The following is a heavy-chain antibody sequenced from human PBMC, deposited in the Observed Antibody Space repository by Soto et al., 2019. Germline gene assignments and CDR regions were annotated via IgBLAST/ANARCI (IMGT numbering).Heavy chain of an antibody. V-gene: IGHV3-21*01. Sequence: EVQLVESGGGLVKPGGSLRLSCAASGFILSSYSMNWVRQAPGKGLEWVSSISSSSSYIYYADSVKGRVTISRDNANNSLSLQTNSLRADDTAVYFCARVSSTVTHDAFGIWGQGTMVTVSS. J-gene: IGHJ3*02. CDR1: GFILSSYS. CDR2: ISSSSSYI. CDR3: ARVSSTVTHDAFGI. D-gene: IGHD4-17*01.